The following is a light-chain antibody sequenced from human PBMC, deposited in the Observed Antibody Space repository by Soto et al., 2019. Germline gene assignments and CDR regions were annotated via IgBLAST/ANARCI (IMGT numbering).Light chain of an antibody. Sequence: QSALTQPDSVSGSPGQSITISCAGASSDIGGYNYVSWYQQHPGKAPRLIIYEVSYRPSGVSDRFSASKSGNTASLTISGLQAEDEADYFCASYKSINTHWLFGGGTKLTVL. CDR3: ASYKSINTHWL. CDR2: EVS. CDR1: SSDIGGYNY. J-gene: IGLJ3*02. V-gene: IGLV2-14*01.